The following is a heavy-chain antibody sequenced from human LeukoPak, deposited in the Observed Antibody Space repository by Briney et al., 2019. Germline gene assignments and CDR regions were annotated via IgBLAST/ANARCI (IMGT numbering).Heavy chain of an antibody. J-gene: IGHJ3*02. Sequence: GGSLMLSCAASGFTLINFEMTWVRQAPGKGLEWVSSITASDYTTYADSVKGRFTISKDNSKNTLYLQMDSLRGDDTALYHCARDPNGDYIGAFDNWGQGTMVTVSS. D-gene: IGHD4-17*01. CDR2: ITASDYTT. CDR1: GFTLINFE. V-gene: IGHV3-23*01. CDR3: ARDPNGDYIGAFDN.